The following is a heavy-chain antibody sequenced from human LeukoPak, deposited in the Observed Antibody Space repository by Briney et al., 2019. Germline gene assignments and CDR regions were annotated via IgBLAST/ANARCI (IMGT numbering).Heavy chain of an antibody. CDR1: GGTFSSYA. V-gene: IGHV1-69*05. D-gene: IGHD3-9*01. CDR3: ARVGGAGYYSRYFDY. CDR2: IIPIFGTA. J-gene: IGHJ4*02. Sequence: SVKVSCKASGGTFSSYAISWVRQAPGQRLEWMGGIIPIFGTANYAQKFQGRVTITTDESTSTAYMELSSLRSEDTAVYYCARVGGAGYYSRYFDYWGQGTLATVSS.